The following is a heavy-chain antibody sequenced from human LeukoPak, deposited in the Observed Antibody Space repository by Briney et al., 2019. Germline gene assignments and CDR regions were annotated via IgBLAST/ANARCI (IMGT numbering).Heavy chain of an antibody. CDR1: GFTFSSYA. CDR3: AKPTVYCSSTSCYGDYYYMDV. V-gene: IGHV3-23*01. D-gene: IGHD2-2*01. Sequence: GGSLRLSCAASGFTFSSYAMSWVRQAPGKGLEWVSAISGSGGSTYYADSVKGRFTISRDNSKNTLYRQMNSLRAEDTAVYYCAKPTVYCSSTSCYGDYYYMDVWGKGTTVTVSS. J-gene: IGHJ6*03. CDR2: ISGSGGST.